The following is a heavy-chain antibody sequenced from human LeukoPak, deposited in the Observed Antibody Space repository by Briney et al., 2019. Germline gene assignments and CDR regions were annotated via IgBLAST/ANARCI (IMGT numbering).Heavy chain of an antibody. V-gene: IGHV3-33*08. D-gene: IGHD3-22*01. J-gene: IGHJ3*02. CDR2: IWYDGSNK. CDR1: GFTFSSYG. CDR3: ARDRGDYYDSNFDAFDI. Sequence: PGGSLRLSCAASGFTFSSYGMHWVRQAPGKGLEWVAVIWYDGSNKYYADSVKGRFTISRDNSKNTLYLQMNSLRAEDTAVYYCARDRGDYYDSNFDAFDIWGQGTMVTVSS.